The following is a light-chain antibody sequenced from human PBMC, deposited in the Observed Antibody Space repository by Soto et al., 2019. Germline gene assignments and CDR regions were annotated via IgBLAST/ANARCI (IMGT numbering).Light chain of an antibody. Sequence: EIVLTQSPGTLSVYPGERVTLSCRASQSVSSNYLAWYQQRPGQAPRLLIFGASYRATGIPDRFSGSGSGTDFTLTISRLEPEDFAVYYCQQYSNSPPEFTFGPGTKVDSK. CDR1: QSVSSNY. CDR2: GAS. V-gene: IGKV3-20*01. CDR3: QQYSNSPPEFT. J-gene: IGKJ3*01.